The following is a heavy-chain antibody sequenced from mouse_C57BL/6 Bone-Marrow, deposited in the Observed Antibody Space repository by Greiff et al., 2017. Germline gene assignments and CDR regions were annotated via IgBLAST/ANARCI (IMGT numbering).Heavy chain of an antibody. J-gene: IGHJ2*01. D-gene: IGHD1-1*01. CDR3: ARSLITTVVATDY. Sequence: VQLQQSGAELMKPGASVKLSCKATGYTFTGYWIEWVKQRPGHGLEWIGEILPGSGSTNYNAKFKGKATFTADTSSNTAYMQLSSLTTEDSAIYYCARSLITTVVATDYWGQGTTLTVSS. CDR2: ILPGSGST. V-gene: IGHV1-9*01. CDR1: GYTFTGYW.